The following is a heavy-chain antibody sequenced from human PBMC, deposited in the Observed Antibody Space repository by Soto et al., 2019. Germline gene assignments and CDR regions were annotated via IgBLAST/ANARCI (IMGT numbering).Heavy chain of an antibody. V-gene: IGHV4-39*01. D-gene: IGHD3-10*01. CDR2: IYYSGST. J-gene: IGHJ3*02. CDR1: GGSISSSSYY. CDR3: ARHPPPMVRGVIIKTQVGDDAFDI. Sequence: SETLSLTCTVSGGSISSSSYYWGWIRQPPGKGLEWIGSIYYSGSTYYNPSLKSRVTISVDTSKNQFSLKLSSVTAADTAVYYCARHPPPMVRGVIIKTQVGDDAFDIWGQGTMVTVSS.